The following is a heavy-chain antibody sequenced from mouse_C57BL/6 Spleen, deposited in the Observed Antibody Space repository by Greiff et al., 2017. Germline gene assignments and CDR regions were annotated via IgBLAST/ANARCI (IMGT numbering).Heavy chain of an antibody. CDR1: GYSITSDY. CDR3: ARSEGNYGSSFYAMDY. Sequence: VQLQESGPGLAKPSQTLSLTCSVTGYSITSDYWNWIRKFPGNKLEYMGYISYSGSTYYNPSPKSGISITRDTSKNQYYLQLNSVTTEDTATYYCARSEGNYGSSFYAMDYWGQGTSVTVSS. J-gene: IGHJ4*01. V-gene: IGHV3-8*01. CDR2: ISYSGST. D-gene: IGHD1-1*01.